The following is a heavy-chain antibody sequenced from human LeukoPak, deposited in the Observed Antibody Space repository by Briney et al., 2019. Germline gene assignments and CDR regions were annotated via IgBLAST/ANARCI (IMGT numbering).Heavy chain of an antibody. CDR3: ARGGVVAAPYNWFDP. CDR2: IDQSGST. V-gene: IGHV4-59*12. Sequence: SETLSLTCTVSGGSISSYYWSWIRQPPGKGLEWIGYIDQSGSTYYNPSLKSRVTISVDRSKNQFSLKLSSVAAADTAVYYCARGGVVAAPYNWFDPWGQGTLVTVSS. D-gene: IGHD2-15*01. CDR1: GGSISSYY. J-gene: IGHJ5*02.